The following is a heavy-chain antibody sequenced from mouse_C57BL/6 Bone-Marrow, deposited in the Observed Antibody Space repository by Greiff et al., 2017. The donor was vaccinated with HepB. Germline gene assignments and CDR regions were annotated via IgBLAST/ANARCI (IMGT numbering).Heavy chain of an antibody. J-gene: IGHJ3*01. CDR2: IYPRDGIT. Sequence: VQLQLSGPELVKPGASVKLSCKASGYTFTSYDINWVKQRPGQGLEWIGWIYPRDGITKYTEKFKGKATLTVDTSSSTAYMELHGLTSEDTAVYFGARGGGYYGARFAYGGKGTLGTVSA. V-gene: IGHV1-85*01. D-gene: IGHD1-1*01. CDR1: GYTFTSYD. CDR3: ARGGGYYGARFAY.